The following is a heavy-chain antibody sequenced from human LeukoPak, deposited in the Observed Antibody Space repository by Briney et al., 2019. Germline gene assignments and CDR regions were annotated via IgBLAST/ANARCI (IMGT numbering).Heavy chain of an antibody. CDR1: GFTFSSYA. V-gene: IGHV3-23*01. CDR3: ARNTSGFKLGDAFDI. D-gene: IGHD3-22*01. CDR2: ISGSAYST. J-gene: IGHJ3*02. Sequence: SGGSLRLSCAASGFTFSSYAMTWVRQAPGKGLEWISAISGSAYSTSYADSVKGRFTISRDNSKNTLYLQMNSLRAGDTAIYYCARNTSGFKLGDAFDIWGQGTMVTVSS.